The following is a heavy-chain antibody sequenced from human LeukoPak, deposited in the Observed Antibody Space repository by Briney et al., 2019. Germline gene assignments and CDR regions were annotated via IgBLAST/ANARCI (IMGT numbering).Heavy chain of an antibody. J-gene: IGHJ4*02. V-gene: IGHV3-53*01. CDR2: IYSGGST. Sequence: PGGSLRLSCAASGFTVSSNYMGWVRQAPGKGLEWVSVIYSGGSTYYADSVKGRFTISRDNSKNTLYLQMNSLRAEDTAVYYCARLWFGEYYFDYWGQGTLVTVSS. D-gene: IGHD3-10*01. CDR3: ARLWFGEYYFDY. CDR1: GFTVSSNY.